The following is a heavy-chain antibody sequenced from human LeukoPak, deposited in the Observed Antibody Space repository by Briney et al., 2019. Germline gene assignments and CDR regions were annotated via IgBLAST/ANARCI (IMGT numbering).Heavy chain of an antibody. CDR2: ISYDGSNK. D-gene: IGHD6-19*01. CDR3: ARDPDVGIAVAGYYFDY. Sequence: GGSLRLSCAASGFTFSSYAMHWVRQAPGKGLEWVAVISYDGSNKYYADSVKGRFTISRDNSKSTLYLQMNSLRAEDTAVYYCARDPDVGIAVAGYYFDYWGQGTLVTVSS. CDR1: GFTFSSYA. J-gene: IGHJ4*02. V-gene: IGHV3-30-3*01.